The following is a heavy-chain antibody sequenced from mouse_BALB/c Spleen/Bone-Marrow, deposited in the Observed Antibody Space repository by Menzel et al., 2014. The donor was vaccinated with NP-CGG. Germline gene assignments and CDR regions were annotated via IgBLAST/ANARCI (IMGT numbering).Heavy chain of an antibody. D-gene: IGHD2-14*01. V-gene: IGHV5-9-1*01. Sequence: EVMLVESGGGLVKPGGSLKLSCAASGFTFSSYAMSWVRQTPEKRLEWVATISRGGSYTYYPDSVKGRFTISRDNAKNTLYLQMSSLRSEDTAMYYCARHGRYDGVWFAYWGQGTLVTVSA. CDR2: ISRGGSYT. CDR1: GFTFSSYA. J-gene: IGHJ3*01. CDR3: ARHGRYDGVWFAY.